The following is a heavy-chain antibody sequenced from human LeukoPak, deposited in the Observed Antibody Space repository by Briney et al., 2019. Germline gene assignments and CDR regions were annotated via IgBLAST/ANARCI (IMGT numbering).Heavy chain of an antibody. V-gene: IGHV3-33*08. D-gene: IGHD3-3*01. Sequence: GRSLRLSCAASGFTFSTYGMHWVRQAPGKGLEWVAVIWYDGSNKNYADSVKGRFTISRDNSKNTLYLQMNSLRAEDTAVYYCARVLGETDDFWSGLDVWGKGTTVTVSS. CDR3: ARVLGETDDFWSGLDV. CDR1: GFTFSTYG. J-gene: IGHJ6*04. CDR2: IWYDGSNK.